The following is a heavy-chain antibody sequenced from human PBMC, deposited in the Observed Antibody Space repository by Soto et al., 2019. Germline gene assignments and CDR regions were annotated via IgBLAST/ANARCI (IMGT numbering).Heavy chain of an antibody. V-gene: IGHV4-30-4*01. J-gene: IGHJ4*02. CDR3: ARGSAILLYYFDY. CDR2: IYYRAMP. CDR1: GGSISRGDYY. D-gene: IGHD6-13*01. Sequence: SETLSLTCNVSGGSISRGDYYWSWLRQPPGKGLEWIGYIYYRAMPYYNPSLKSRVTISVDTSKNQFSLNMTSVTAADTAVYYCARGSAILLYYFDYWGQGTPVTVSS.